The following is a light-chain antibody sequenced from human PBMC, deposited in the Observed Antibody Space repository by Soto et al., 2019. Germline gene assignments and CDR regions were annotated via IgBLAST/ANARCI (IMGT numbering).Light chain of an antibody. CDR2: GAS. V-gene: IGKV3-11*01. CDR1: HSVSSY. CDR3: QHRGKWPRT. J-gene: IGKJ2*01. Sequence: EIVLTQSPATLSLSPGERATLSCRASHSVSSYLACYQQKPGQAPRLLIYGASNRATGIPARFSGSGSGTDFSLTISSLESEDFAVYYCQHRGKWPRTFGQGTKLEIK.